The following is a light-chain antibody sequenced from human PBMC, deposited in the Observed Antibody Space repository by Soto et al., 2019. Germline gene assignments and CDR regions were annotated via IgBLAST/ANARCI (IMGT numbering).Light chain of an antibody. CDR2: QTS. CDR3: QHYNTYPWT. Sequence: EIVLTQSPATLSSFPGDRVTLSCRASQYINTRLAWYQHRPGQAPRLLIYQTSLRAAGIPSRFSGSGSGTEFTLTISSLQPGEFATYYCQHYNTYPWTVGQGTKVDIK. J-gene: IGKJ1*01. CDR1: QYINTR. V-gene: IGKV3D-15*01.